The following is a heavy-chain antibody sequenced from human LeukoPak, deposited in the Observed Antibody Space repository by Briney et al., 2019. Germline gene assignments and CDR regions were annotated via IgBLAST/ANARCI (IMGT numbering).Heavy chain of an antibody. CDR3: ARAKMTYYYDSSGYSSDDY. CDR1: GFTFSSYA. Sequence: GGSLRLSCAASGFTFSSYAMHWVRQAPGKGLEWVANIKLDGSEKYYVDSVKGRFTISRDNAKNSLYLQMNSLRAEDTAVYYCARAKMTYYYDSSGYSSDDYWGQGTLVTVSS. CDR2: IKLDGSEK. V-gene: IGHV3-7*01. D-gene: IGHD3-22*01. J-gene: IGHJ4*02.